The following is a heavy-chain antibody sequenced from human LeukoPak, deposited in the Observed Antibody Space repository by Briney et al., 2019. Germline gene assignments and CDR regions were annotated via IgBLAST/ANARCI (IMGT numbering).Heavy chain of an antibody. Sequence: AGGSLRLSCAASGFTFSTYWMIWVRQAPGKGLEWIGSIYYSGSTYYNPSLKSRVTISVDTSKNQFSLKLSSVTAADTAVFYCASGTWGFYDTTVGVYWGQGTLVTVSS. CDR2: IYYSGST. CDR3: ASGTWGFYDTTVGVY. D-gene: IGHD3-22*01. J-gene: IGHJ4*02. V-gene: IGHV4-39*07. CDR1: GFTFSTYW.